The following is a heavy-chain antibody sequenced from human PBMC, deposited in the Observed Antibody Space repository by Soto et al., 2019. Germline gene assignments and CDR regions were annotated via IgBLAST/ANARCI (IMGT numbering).Heavy chain of an antibody. D-gene: IGHD6-13*01. CDR1: GGSISSGGYS. CDR3: ARGGIAAAGTNWYDP. J-gene: IGHJ5*02. V-gene: IGHV4-30-2*01. CDR2: IYHSGST. Sequence: PSETLSLTCGVSGGSISSGGYSWIWIRHPPGKGLEWIGYIYHSGSTYYNPSLKSRVTISVDRSKNQFSLKLSSVTAADTAVYYCARGGIAAAGTNWYDPWGQGTLVTVSS.